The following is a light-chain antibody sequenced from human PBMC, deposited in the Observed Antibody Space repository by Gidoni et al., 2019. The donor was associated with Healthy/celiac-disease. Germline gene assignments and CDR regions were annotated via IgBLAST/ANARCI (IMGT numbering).Light chain of an antibody. V-gene: IGKV1-33*01. CDR2: DAS. CDR3: QQYDNLPRT. J-gene: IGKJ4*02. CDR1: QDISNY. Sequence: DIQMTQSPSSLSASVGDRVTITCPASQDISNYLKWYQQKPGKAPKLLIYDASNMETGVPSRFSGSGSGTDFTFTISSLQSEDIATYYCQQYDNLPRTFGEXTKVEIK.